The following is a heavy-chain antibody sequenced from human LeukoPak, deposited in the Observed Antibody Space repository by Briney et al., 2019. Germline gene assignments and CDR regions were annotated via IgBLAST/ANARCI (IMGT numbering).Heavy chain of an antibody. CDR3: ARLYYDSSGYYRDY. Sequence: EASVKVSCKASGYTFTSYGISWLRQAPGQGLERMGWISAYNGNTNYAQKLQGRVTMTTDTSTSTAYMELRSLRSDDTAVYYCARLYYDSSGYYRDYWGQGTLVTVSS. V-gene: IGHV1-18*01. CDR1: GYTFTSYG. CDR2: ISAYNGNT. J-gene: IGHJ4*02. D-gene: IGHD3-22*01.